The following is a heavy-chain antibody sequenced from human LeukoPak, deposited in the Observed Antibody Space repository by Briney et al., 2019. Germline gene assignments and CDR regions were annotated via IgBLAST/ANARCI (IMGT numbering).Heavy chain of an antibody. J-gene: IGHJ2*01. D-gene: IGHD5/OR15-5a*01. V-gene: IGHV4-59*01. CDR2: IYYSWST. Sequence: SETLSLTCTVSGGSISSYYWSWIRQPPGKGLEGIGYIYYSWSTNYNPSLKSRVTISVDTSKNQFSLKLSSVTAADTAVYYCAREIYEWYFDLWGRGTLVTVSS. CDR1: GGSISSYY. CDR3: AREIYEWYFDL.